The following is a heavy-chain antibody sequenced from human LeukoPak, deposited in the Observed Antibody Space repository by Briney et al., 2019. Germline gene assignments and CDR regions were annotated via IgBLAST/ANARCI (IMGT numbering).Heavy chain of an antibody. V-gene: IGHV3-30*03. J-gene: IGHJ1*01. CDR1: GFTFNNYG. Sequence: GMSLRLSCAASGFTFNNYGMHWVRQTPGKGPEWVAVISYDGNNKYYADSVKGRFAISRDNAKNTLYLQMNSLRAEDTAVYYCAREDIRMTLIATTGTGCFQHWGQGTLVTVSS. CDR2: ISYDGNNK. CDR3: AREDIRMTLIATTGTGCFQH. D-gene: IGHD6-13*01.